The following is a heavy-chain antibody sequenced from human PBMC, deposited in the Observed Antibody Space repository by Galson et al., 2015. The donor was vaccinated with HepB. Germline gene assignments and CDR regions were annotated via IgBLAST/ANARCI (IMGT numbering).Heavy chain of an antibody. J-gene: IGHJ2*01. V-gene: IGHV3-53*01. CDR3: ARGFGSSSLNRFFDL. CDR1: GFTVSSNY. CDR2: LYSGGSS. D-gene: IGHD6-6*01. Sequence: SLRLSCAASGFTVSSNYMSWVRQAPGKGLECVSVLYSGGSSYSADSVKGRFTISRDNSKNTLYLQMNSLRVEDTAVYYRARGFGSSSLNRFFDLWGRGTLVTVSS.